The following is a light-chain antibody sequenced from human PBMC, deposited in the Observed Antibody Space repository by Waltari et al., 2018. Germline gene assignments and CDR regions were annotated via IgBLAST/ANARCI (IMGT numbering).Light chain of an antibody. V-gene: IGKV1-33*01. Sequence: IQMPQSPSSLFASIGDRVTITCRASKDIRKNLSWFQERPGKAPKLLIYDASNLEAGVPSRFSGTGSGTDFSLTISSLQPEDSATYYCQHYNNLPYTFSRGTKLQIK. CDR1: KDIRKN. CDR2: DAS. CDR3: QHYNNLPYT. J-gene: IGKJ2*01.